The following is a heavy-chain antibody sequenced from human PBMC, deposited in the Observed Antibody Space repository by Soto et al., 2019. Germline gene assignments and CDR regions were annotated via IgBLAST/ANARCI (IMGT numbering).Heavy chain of an antibody. CDR2: ISYDGSNK. CDR1: GFTFSSYA. V-gene: IGHV3-30-3*01. D-gene: IGHD6-6*01. CDR3: ARAFFGEAARSLSPRD. Sequence: GGSLRLSCAASGFTFSSYAMHWVRQAPGKGLEWVAVISYDGSNKYYADSVKGRFTISRDNSKNTLYLQMNSLRAEDTAVYYCARAFFGEAARSLSPRDWGQGTLVTVSS. J-gene: IGHJ4*02.